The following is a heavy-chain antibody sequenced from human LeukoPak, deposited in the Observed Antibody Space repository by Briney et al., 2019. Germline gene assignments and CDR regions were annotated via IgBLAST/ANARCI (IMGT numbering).Heavy chain of an antibody. J-gene: IGHJ4*02. CDR1: GFTFSSYW. CDR2: IYSGGST. D-gene: IGHD6-19*01. CDR3: ARAPYSSGWTPHFDY. Sequence: GGPLRLSCAASGFTFSSYWMHWVRQAPGKGLEWVSVIYSGGSTYYADSVKGRFTISRDNSKNTLYLQMNSLRAEDTAVYYCARAPYSSGWTPHFDYWGQGTLVTVSS. V-gene: IGHV3-66*02.